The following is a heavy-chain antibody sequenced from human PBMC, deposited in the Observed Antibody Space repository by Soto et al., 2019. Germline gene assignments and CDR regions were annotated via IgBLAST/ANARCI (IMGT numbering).Heavy chain of an antibody. V-gene: IGHV1-3*01. CDR1: GYTFTSYA. J-gene: IGHJ6*02. CDR3: ARVALLYGMDV. CDR2: INAGNGNT. Sequence: ASVKVSCKASGYTFTSYAMHWARQAPGQRLEWMGWINAGNGNTKYSQKFQGRVTITRDTSASTAYMELSSLRSEDTAVYYCARVALLYGMDVWGQGTTVTVSS.